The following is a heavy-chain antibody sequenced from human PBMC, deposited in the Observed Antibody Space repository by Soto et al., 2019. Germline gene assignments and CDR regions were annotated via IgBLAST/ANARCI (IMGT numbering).Heavy chain of an antibody. Sequence: SETLSLTCSVSGYSITAGGYYWSWIRQHPGKGLEWIGSFYSSGSIIYNPSLKSRVSISGDTSRNQFSMTLTSVTAADTALYYCARMYSSGSGWFHPWGQGTMVTVYS. CDR2: FYSSGSI. CDR1: GYSITAGGYY. V-gene: IGHV4-31*03. CDR3: ARMYSSGSGWFHP. D-gene: IGHD3-22*01. J-gene: IGHJ5*02.